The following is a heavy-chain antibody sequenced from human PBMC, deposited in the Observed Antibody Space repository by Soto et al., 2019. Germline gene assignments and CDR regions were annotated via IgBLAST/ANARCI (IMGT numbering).Heavy chain of an antibody. CDR3: ARTFSDGLPSDY. CDR2: INAGNGNT. D-gene: IGHD6-25*01. CDR1: GYTFTSYA. Sequence: ASVKVSCKASGYTFTSYAMHWVRQAPGQRLEWMGWINAGNGNTKYSQKFQGRVTITRDTSASTVYMELSSLTSEDTAVYYCARTFSDGLPSDYWGQGTLVTVSS. J-gene: IGHJ4*02. V-gene: IGHV1-3*01.